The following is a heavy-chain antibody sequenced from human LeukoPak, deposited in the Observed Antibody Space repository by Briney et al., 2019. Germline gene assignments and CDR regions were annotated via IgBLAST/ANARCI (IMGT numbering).Heavy chain of an antibody. CDR1: GFTFSSYS. V-gene: IGHV3-23*01. D-gene: IGHD6-13*01. J-gene: IGHJ4*02. CDR3: AKGSSSSRPYYFDY. Sequence: TGGSLRLSCAASGFTFSSYSMNWVRQAPGKGLEWVSAIIGVGDSTYYAESVKGRFTISRDNSENTLYLQMNSLRAEDTAVYYCAKGSSSSRPYYFDYWGQGTLVTVSS. CDR2: IIGVGDST.